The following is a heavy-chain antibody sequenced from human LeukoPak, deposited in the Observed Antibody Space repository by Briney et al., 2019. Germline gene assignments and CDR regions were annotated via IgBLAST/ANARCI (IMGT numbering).Heavy chain of an antibody. CDR1: GYTFTSYG. J-gene: IGHJ4*02. D-gene: IGHD6-19*01. V-gene: IGHV1-18*01. CDR3: ARGAWYNSAYTALHYFDY. Sequence: ASVKVSCKASGYTFTSYGISWVRQAPGQGLEWMGWISAYNGNTNYAQKLQGRVTMTRDTSISTAYMELSSLRSEDTAIYYCARGAWYNSAYTALHYFDYWGQGTLVTVSS. CDR2: ISAYNGNT.